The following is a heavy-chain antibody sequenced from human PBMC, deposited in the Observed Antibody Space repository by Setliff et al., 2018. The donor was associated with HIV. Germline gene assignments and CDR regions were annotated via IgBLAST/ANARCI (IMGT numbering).Heavy chain of an antibody. J-gene: IGHJ4*02. V-gene: IGHV4-4*07. CDR3: TRDRYANGWLYFDY. CDR2: IHTLGGT. Sequence: SETLSLTCTVSNNSIRSSYWSWIRQPVGKGLEWIGRIHTLGGTKYNSSLESRVTMSLDTSRNQFSLKLNSVTAADSAVYFCTRDRYANGWLYFDYWGPGILVT. D-gene: IGHD2-2*01. CDR1: NNSIRSSY.